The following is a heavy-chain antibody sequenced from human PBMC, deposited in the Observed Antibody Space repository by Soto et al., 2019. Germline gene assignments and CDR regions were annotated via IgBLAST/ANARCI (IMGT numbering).Heavy chain of an antibody. CDR3: ASTYNYDSSGLGDYYYYGMDV. D-gene: IGHD3-22*01. Sequence: SETLSLTCTVSGGSVSSVSYYCSWIRQPPGKGLEWTGYIYYSGSTNYNPSLKSRVTISEDTSKNQFSLKLSSVTAADTAVYYCASTYNYDSSGLGDYYYYGMDVWGQGTTVTVSS. J-gene: IGHJ6*02. CDR1: GGSVSSVSYY. CDR2: IYYSGST. V-gene: IGHV4-61*01.